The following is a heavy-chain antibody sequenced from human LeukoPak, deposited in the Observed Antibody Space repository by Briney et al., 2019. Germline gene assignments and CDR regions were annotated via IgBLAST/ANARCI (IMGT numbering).Heavy chain of an antibody. CDR3: ARADFRPYDSSAYYGIDY. D-gene: IGHD3-22*01. V-gene: IGHV3-30*02. Sequence: QSGGSLRLSCAASGFTFSSYGMHWVRQAPGKGLEWVAFIRYDGSNKYHADSVKGRFTISRDNSKNTLYLQMNSLRAEDTAVYYCARADFRPYDSSAYYGIDYWGQGTLVTVSS. CDR1: GFTFSSYG. CDR2: IRYDGSNK. J-gene: IGHJ4*02.